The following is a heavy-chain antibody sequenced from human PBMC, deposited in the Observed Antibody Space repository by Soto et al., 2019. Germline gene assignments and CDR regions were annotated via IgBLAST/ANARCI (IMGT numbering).Heavy chain of an antibody. Sequence: PSETLSLTCTVSGGSISSYYWSWIRQPPGKGLEWIGYIYYSGSTNYNPSLKSRVTISVDTSKNQFSLKLSSVTAADTAVYYCARRTDIVVVPAANYGRDVWGQGTTVTVS. CDR1: GGSISSYY. CDR2: IYYSGST. V-gene: IGHV4-59*08. D-gene: IGHD2-2*01. J-gene: IGHJ6*02. CDR3: ARRTDIVVVPAANYGRDV.